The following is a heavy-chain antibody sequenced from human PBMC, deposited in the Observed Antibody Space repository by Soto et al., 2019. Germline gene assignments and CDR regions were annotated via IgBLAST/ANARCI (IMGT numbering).Heavy chain of an antibody. J-gene: IGHJ6*02. D-gene: IGHD2-15*01. CDR1: GSSVSTNY. CDR2: IYSGGNT. V-gene: IGHV3-53*01. CDR3: ARARGGYCSSSSCARGFYYFDLDV. Sequence: GGSLRLSCAVSGSSVSTNYMNWIRQAPGKGLEWVSVIYSGGNTFYADSVKGRFTISRDISKNTVYLQMSGLRGDDTAVYYCARARGGYCSSSSCARGFYYFDLDVWGQGTTVTVSS.